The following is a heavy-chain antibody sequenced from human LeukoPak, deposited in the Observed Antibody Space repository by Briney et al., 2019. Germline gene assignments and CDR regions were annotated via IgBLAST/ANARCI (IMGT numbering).Heavy chain of an antibody. Sequence: GGSLRLSCAASGFTFSTYGMSWVRQAPGKGLEWVSSISGSGGSIYYADSVKGRFTISRDNSKSTLYLQMNSLRVDDTAVYYCAKGVRYFDWLDYWGQGTLVTVSS. CDR3: AKGVRYFDWLDY. CDR1: GFTFSTYG. J-gene: IGHJ4*02. CDR2: ISGSGGSI. D-gene: IGHD3-9*01. V-gene: IGHV3-23*01.